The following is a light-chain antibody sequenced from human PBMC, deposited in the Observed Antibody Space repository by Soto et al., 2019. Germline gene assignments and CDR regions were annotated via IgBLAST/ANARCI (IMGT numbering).Light chain of an antibody. CDR3: QQYEDVPT. V-gene: IGKV1-33*01. J-gene: IGKJ4*01. CDR2: DAS. CDR1: QDISNH. Sequence: DIQMTQSPSSLSASVGDRVTVTCQASQDISNHLNWYQQKPGKAPKLLIYDASTLETGVPARFSGSGSGTDFTFTITNLQPEDIATYYCQQYEDVPTFGGGTKV.